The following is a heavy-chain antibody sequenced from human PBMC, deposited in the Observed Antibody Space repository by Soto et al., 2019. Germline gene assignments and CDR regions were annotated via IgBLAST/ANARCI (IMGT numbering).Heavy chain of an antibody. D-gene: IGHD1-7*01. V-gene: IGHV4-30-2*01. CDR1: GGCISSGGYS. Sequence: SETLSLTCAVSGGCISSGGYSWSWIRQPPGKGLEWIGYIYHSGSTYYNPSLKSRVTISVDRSKNQFSLKLSSVTAADTSVYYCASTESGTFAPWAQGTLVTVSS. CDR2: IYHSGST. CDR3: ASTESGTFAP. J-gene: IGHJ5*02.